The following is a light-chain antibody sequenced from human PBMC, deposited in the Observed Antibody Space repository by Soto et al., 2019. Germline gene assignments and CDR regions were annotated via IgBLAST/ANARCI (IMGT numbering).Light chain of an antibody. CDR3: QQYNDNSF. V-gene: IGKV1-5*01. J-gene: IGKJ2*01. Sequence: DIQMTQSPSTLSAYVGDRVTITCRASQNIDGWLAWYQQKPGKAPKLLIYDASSLEPGVSSRFSGSGSGAEFTRTISCLQPDDFAACYCQQYNDNSFFGQGTKLEIK. CDR1: QNIDGW. CDR2: DAS.